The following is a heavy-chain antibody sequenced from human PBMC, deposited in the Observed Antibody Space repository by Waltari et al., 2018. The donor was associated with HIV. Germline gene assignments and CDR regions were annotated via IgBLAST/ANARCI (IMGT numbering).Heavy chain of an antibody. CDR1: GSTFSSYG. V-gene: IGHV3-30*18. Sequence: QVQLVESGGGVVQPGRSLRPSCAASGSTFSSYGMHWVRQAPGKGLEWVAVISYYGDNKYYADSVKGRFTISRDNSKNTLYLQMNSLRVEDTAVYYCAKGASGWSPGYWGQGTLVTVSS. D-gene: IGHD6-19*01. CDR3: AKGASGWSPGY. CDR2: ISYYGDNK. J-gene: IGHJ4*02.